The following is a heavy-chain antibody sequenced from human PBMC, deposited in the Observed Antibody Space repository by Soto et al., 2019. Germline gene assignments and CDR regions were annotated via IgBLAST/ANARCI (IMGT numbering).Heavy chain of an antibody. CDR3: AREDDGGDRDYYGLDV. CDR1: GGSISSEYFH. V-gene: IGHV4-30-4*08. CDR2: IHYTGSI. Sequence: QVQLQQSGPGLVEPSQTLSLTCTVSGGSISSEYFHWTWIRQSPGKGLEWIGYIHYTGSIMYNPSFKSRLTMAVDTTKNQFSLQLTSVTAADTAVYFCAREDDGGDRDYYGLDVWGPGTTVTVSS. J-gene: IGHJ6*02. D-gene: IGHD2-21*02.